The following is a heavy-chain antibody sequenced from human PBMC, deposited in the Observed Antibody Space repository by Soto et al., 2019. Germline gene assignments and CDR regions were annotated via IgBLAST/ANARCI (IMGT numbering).Heavy chain of an antibody. V-gene: IGHV3-21*01. J-gene: IGHJ6*02. CDR2: ISSSTSYI. CDR3: ARDLSSCSSARCYSFYYGVDV. D-gene: IGHD2-2*01. CDR1: GFTFSSYT. Sequence: GGSLRLSCAPSGFTFSSYTMNWVRQAPGKGLEWVSSISSSTSYIYYADSVKGRFTISRDNAKNTLYLQMNSLRAEDTAVYYCARDLSSCSSARCYSFYYGVDVWGQGTTVTVS.